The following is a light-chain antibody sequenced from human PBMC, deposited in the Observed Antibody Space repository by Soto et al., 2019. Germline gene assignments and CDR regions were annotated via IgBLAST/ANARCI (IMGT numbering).Light chain of an antibody. CDR3: ISYTTISTYV. V-gene: IGLV2-14*03. CDR1: SSDVGSYNY. J-gene: IGLJ1*01. CDR2: DVS. Sequence: QSALTQPASVSGSPGQSIAISCTGTSSDVGSYNYVSWYQHHPAKAPKVMIYDVSSRPSGVSNRFSGSKSGNTASLTISGLQAEDEADYYCISYTTISTYVFGTGTKVTV.